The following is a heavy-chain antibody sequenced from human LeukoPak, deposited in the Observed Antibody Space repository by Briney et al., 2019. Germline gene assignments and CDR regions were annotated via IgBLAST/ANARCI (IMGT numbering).Heavy chain of an antibody. CDR1: GFTFSSYE. V-gene: IGHV3-48*03. CDR2: ISSSGSTI. D-gene: IGHD3-9*01. CDR3: ARDLRLRYFDWSSGPAFDY. J-gene: IGHJ4*02. Sequence: GGSLRLSCAASGFTFSSYEMNWVRQAPGKGLEWVSYISSSGSTIYYADSVKGRFTISRDNAKNSLYLQMNSLRAEDTALYYCARDLRLRYFDWSSGPAFDYWGQGTLVTVSS.